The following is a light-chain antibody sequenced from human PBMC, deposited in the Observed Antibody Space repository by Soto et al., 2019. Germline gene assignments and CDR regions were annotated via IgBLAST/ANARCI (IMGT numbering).Light chain of an antibody. CDR1: SSDIGAYNR. Sequence: SALTQPPSLSGSPEQSVAISCTGTSSDIGAYNRVSWYQQPPGTAPKLMIYDVNNRPSGVPDRFSGSKSGNTDSLTISGLQADDEADYYCSSFTSSNPYVFGTGTKVTDL. V-gene: IGLV2-18*02. J-gene: IGLJ1*01. CDR3: SSFTSSNPYV. CDR2: DVN.